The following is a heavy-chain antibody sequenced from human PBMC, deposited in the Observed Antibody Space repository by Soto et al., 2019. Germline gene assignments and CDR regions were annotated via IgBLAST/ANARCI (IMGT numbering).Heavy chain of an antibody. Sequence: ASVKVSCKASGYTFTGYYMHWVRQAPGQGLEWMGWINPNSGGTNYAQKFQGWVTMTRDTSISTAYMELSSLRSEDTAVYYCARETGSTADYWGQGTLVTVSS. CDR2: INPNSGGT. CDR3: ARETGSTADY. D-gene: IGHD2-2*01. V-gene: IGHV1-2*04. CDR1: GYTFTGYY. J-gene: IGHJ4*02.